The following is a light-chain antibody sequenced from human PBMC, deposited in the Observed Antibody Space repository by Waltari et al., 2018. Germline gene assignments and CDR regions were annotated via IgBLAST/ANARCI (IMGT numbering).Light chain of an antibody. CDR3: YSYAGSSTWV. Sequence: QSALTQPASVSGSPGQSLTISCTGTSGDVGGYNVVSWYQRHPGKVPQLLIYAGSKRPSGISERVSGSKSGNTASLTISGLQTEDEAEYYCYSYAGSSTWVFGGGTQLTVV. V-gene: IGLV2-23*01. CDR1: SGDVGGYNV. J-gene: IGLJ3*02. CDR2: AGS.